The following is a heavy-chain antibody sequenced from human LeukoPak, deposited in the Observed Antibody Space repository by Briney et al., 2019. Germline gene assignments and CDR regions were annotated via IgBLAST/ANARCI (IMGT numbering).Heavy chain of an antibody. V-gene: IGHV3-9*01. CDR1: GFTFDDYA. Sequence: GGSLRLSCAASGFTFDDYAMHWVRQAPGKGLEWVSGITWNSGTIGYADSVKGRFTISRDNAKNSLYLQVNSLRAEDTALYYCVKGDRGHSVPDYWGQGTPVTVSS. CDR2: ITWNSGTI. D-gene: IGHD2-21*01. CDR3: VKGDRGHSVPDY. J-gene: IGHJ4*02.